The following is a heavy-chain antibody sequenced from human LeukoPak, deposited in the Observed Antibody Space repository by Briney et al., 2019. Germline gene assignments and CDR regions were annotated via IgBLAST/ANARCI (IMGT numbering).Heavy chain of an antibody. CDR3: ARERTLTSCYDY. J-gene: IGHJ4*02. D-gene: IGHD2-15*01. CDR1: GYTYTCYY. Sequence: ASVKVSCQASGYTYTCYYMHWVRQAPGQGLEWMGWINPNSGGTNYAQKFQGRVTMTRDTSISTAYMELSRLRSDDTAVYYCARERTLTSCYDYWGQGTLVTVSS. CDR2: INPNSGGT. V-gene: IGHV1-2*02.